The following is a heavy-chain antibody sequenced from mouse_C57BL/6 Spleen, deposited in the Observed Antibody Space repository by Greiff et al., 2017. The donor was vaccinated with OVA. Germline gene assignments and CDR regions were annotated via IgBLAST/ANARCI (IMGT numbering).Heavy chain of an antibody. CDR3: ARHERSPKYYGSSDLDY. J-gene: IGHJ2*01. CDR1: GYTFTEYT. CDR2: FYPGSGSI. Sequence: VQLQESGAELVKPGASVKLSCKASGYTFTEYTIHWVKQRSGQGLEWIGWFYPGSGSIKYNEKFKDKATLTADKSSSTVYMELSRLTSEDSAVYFCARHERSPKYYGSSDLDYWGQGTTLTVSS. V-gene: IGHV1-62-2*01. D-gene: IGHD1-1*01.